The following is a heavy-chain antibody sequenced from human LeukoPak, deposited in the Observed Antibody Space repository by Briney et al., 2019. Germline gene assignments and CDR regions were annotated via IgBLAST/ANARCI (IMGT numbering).Heavy chain of an antibody. CDR1: GFTFNIYP. CDR2: IGYDGRFK. V-gene: IGHV3-30*04. Sequence: GTSLRLSCATSGFTFNIYPMHWVRQAPGKGLELVAVIGYDGRFKFHSDSVKGRFTISRDDSKNTLYLQMNSLRPEDTALYYCARDPRKGSPDYFDYWGQGTLVTVST. D-gene: IGHD3-10*01. J-gene: IGHJ4*02. CDR3: ARDPRKGSPDYFDY.